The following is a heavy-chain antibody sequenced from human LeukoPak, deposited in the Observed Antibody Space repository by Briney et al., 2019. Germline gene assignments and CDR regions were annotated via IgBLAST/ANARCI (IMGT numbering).Heavy chain of an antibody. CDR2: IYYSGST. V-gene: IGHV4-59*12. CDR3: ARDLWFGESTSIGSY. D-gene: IGHD3-10*01. CDR1: GGSISSYY. J-gene: IGHJ4*02. Sequence: PSETLSLTCTVSGGSISSYYWSWIRQPPGKGLEWIGYIYYSGSTNYNPSLKSRVTISVHTSKNQFSLKLSSVTAADTAVYYCARDLWFGESTSIGSYWGQGTLVTVSS.